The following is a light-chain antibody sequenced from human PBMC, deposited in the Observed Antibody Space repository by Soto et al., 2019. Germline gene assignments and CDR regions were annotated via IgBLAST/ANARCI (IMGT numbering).Light chain of an antibody. V-gene: IGKV4-1*01. CDR3: QQYYMTPFT. Sequence: DIVMTQSPDSLAVSLGERATINCKSSQSVLYSSNNKNFLVWYQQKPGQPPKLLINWASTRESGVPDRFSGSGSGTDFTLTISSLQAEDVAVYYCQQYYMTPFTFGPGTKVDLK. CDR2: WAS. CDR1: QSVLYSSNNKNF. J-gene: IGKJ3*01.